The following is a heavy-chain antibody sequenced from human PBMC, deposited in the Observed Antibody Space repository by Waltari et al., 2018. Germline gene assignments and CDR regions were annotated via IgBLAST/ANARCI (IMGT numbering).Heavy chain of an antibody. Sequence: QLQLQESGPGLVKPSETLSLTCTVSGGSISSSSYYWGWIRQPPGQGLEWSGSIYYSGSTYYNPSLKSRVTISVDTSKNQFSLKLSSVTAADTAVYYCAFTLGYCSGGSCYHDYYYYYGMDVWGQGTTVTVSS. CDR3: AFTLGYCSGGSCYHDYYYYYGMDV. CDR1: GGSISSSSYY. CDR2: IYYSGST. J-gene: IGHJ6*02. D-gene: IGHD2-15*01. V-gene: IGHV4-39*01.